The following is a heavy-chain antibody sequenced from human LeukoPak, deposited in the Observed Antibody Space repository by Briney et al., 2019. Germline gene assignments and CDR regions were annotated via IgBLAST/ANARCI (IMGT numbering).Heavy chain of an antibody. D-gene: IGHD3-10*01. CDR2: IYYSGST. V-gene: IGHV4-39*01. CDR1: GGSISSSSYY. Sequence: SETLSLTCTVSGGSISSSSYYWGWIRQPPGKGLEWIGSIYYSGSTYYNPSLKSRVTISIDTSKSHFSLKLSSVTAADMAVYYCARQDFGSGILPGYWGQGTLVTVSS. J-gene: IGHJ4*02. CDR3: ARQDFGSGILPGY.